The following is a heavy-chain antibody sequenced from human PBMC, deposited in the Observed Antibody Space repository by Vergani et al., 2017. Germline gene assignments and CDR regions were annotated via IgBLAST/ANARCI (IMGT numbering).Heavy chain of an antibody. CDR2: INHSGST. V-gene: IGHV4-34*01. Sequence: QVQLQQWGAGLLKPSETLSLTCAVYGGSFSGYYWSWIRQPPGKGLEWIGEINHSGSTNYNPSLKSRVTISVDTSKNQLSLKLSSVTAADTAVYYCARVLSGQYRGYCSSTSCYKGLYYYYYMDVWGKGTTVTVSS. D-gene: IGHD2-2*02. CDR3: ARVLSGQYRGYCSSTSCYKGLYYYYYMDV. J-gene: IGHJ6*03. CDR1: GGSFSGYY.